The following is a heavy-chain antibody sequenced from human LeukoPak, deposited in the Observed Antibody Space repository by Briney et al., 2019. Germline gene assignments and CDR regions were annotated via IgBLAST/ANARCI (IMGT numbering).Heavy chain of an antibody. V-gene: IGHV4-59*01. CDR3: ARGHSNCSPTSCYFPSDF. D-gene: IGHD2-2*01. CDR2: IYNNVRT. Sequence: SETLSLTCTVSGGSISSYYRSWIRQSPGKGLEWIGYIYNNVRTNYNPSLKSRVTISVDTSKNQFSLRLSSVTAADTAVYYCARGHSNCSPTSCYFPSDFWGQGILVTVSS. J-gene: IGHJ4*02. CDR1: GGSISSYY.